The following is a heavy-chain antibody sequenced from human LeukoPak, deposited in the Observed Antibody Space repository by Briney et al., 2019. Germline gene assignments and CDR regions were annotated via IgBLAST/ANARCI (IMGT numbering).Heavy chain of an antibody. Sequence: SVKVSCKASGGTFISYAISWVRQAPGQGLEWMGRIIPIFGTANYAQKFQGRVTITTDESTSTAYMELSSLRSEDTAVYYCARLGTPGFDYWGQGTLVTVSS. V-gene: IGHV1-69*05. CDR1: GGTFISYA. CDR3: ARLGTPGFDY. CDR2: IIPIFGTA. J-gene: IGHJ4*02.